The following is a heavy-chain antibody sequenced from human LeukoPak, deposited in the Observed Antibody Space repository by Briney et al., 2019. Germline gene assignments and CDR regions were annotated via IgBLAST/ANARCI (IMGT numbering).Heavy chain of an antibody. CDR1: GGSISSYY. D-gene: IGHD5-18*01. Sequence: KPSETLSLTCTVSGGSISSYYWSLIRQPPGKGLEWIGYIYYSGSTNYNPSLKSRVTISVDTSKNQFSLKLSSLTAADTAVYYCAREEGYSYGSNAFDIWGQGTMVTVSS. V-gene: IGHV4-59*01. CDR2: IYYSGST. CDR3: AREEGYSYGSNAFDI. J-gene: IGHJ3*02.